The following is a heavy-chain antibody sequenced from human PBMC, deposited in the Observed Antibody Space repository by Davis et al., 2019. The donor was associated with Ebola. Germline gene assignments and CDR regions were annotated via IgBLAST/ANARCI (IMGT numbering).Heavy chain of an antibody. CDR2: ISNNGVHT. J-gene: IGHJ4*02. V-gene: IGHV3-23*01. CDR3: AKGTGATPAYHFDL. Sequence: GGSLRLSCAISGFTFSSYAMSWVRQPPGQGLEWISTISNNGVHTYYADPVRGRFTISRDNSKNTLYLQMNGLRAEDTALYYCAKGTGATPAYHFDLWGQGTLVTVSS. CDR1: GFTFSSYA. D-gene: IGHD1-26*01.